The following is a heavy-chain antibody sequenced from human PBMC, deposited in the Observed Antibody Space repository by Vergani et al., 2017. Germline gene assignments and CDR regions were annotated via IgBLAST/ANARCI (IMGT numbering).Heavy chain of an antibody. V-gene: IGHV4-39*07. CDR2: IYYSGST. Sequence: QLQLQESGPGLVKPSETLSLPCTVSGGSISSSSYYWGWIRQPPGKGLEWIGSIYYSGSTYYNPSLKSRVTISVDTSKNQFSLKLSAVTAADTAVYYCARDDSGYYPDYWGQGTLVTVSS. D-gene: IGHD3-22*01. CDR1: GGSISSSSYY. CDR3: ARDDSGYYPDY. J-gene: IGHJ4*02.